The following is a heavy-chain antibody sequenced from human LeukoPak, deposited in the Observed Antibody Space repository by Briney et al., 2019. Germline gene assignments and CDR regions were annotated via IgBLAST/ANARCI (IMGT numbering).Heavy chain of an antibody. D-gene: IGHD3-22*01. J-gene: IGHJ4*02. CDR1: GYTFTSYA. CDR2: IIPIFGTA. Sequence: GASVKVSCKASGYTFTSYAISWVRQAPGQGLEWMGGIIPIFGTANYAQKFQGRVTITADESTSTAYMELSSLRSEDTAVYYCARVGEYYYDSSGYYPFDYWGQGTLVTVSS. V-gene: IGHV1-69*13. CDR3: ARVGEYYYDSSGYYPFDY.